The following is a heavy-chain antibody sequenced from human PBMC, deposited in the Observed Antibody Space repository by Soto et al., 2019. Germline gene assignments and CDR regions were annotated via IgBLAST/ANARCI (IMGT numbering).Heavy chain of an antibody. V-gene: IGHV3-33*01. D-gene: IGHD2-8*01. J-gene: IGHJ4*02. CDR3: AREGCTNGVCYTGPVYYFDY. CDR2: IWYDGSNK. CDR1: GFTFSSYG. Sequence: GGSLRLSCAASGFTFSSYGMHWVRQAPGKGLEWVAVIWYDGSNKYYADSVKGRFTISRDNSKNTLYLQMNSLRAEDTAVYYCAREGCTNGVCYTGPVYYFDYWGQGTLVTVSS.